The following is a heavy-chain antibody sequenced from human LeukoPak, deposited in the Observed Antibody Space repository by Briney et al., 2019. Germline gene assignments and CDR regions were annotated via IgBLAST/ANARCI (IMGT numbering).Heavy chain of an antibody. J-gene: IGHJ4*02. Sequence: PSETLSLTCAVYGGSFSGYYWSWIRQPPGKGLEWIGEINHSGSTNYNPSLKSRVTISVDTSKNQFSLKLSPVTAADTAVYYCASKVDTDFDYWGQGTLVTVSS. CDR2: INHSGST. CDR1: GGSFSGYY. V-gene: IGHV4-34*01. D-gene: IGHD5-18*01. CDR3: ASKVDTDFDY.